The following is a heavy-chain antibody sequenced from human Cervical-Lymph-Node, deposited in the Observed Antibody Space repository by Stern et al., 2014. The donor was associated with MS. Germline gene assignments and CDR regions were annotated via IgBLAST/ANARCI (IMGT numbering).Heavy chain of an antibody. V-gene: IGHV1-24*01. CDR2: FDPEDIKT. D-gene: IGHD3-22*01. CDR3: AAAPLAYYYDTTAYYSSY. Sequence: QVQLVQSGAEVKKPGASVKVSCKVSGYSLTESSIHWVRQAPGKGLEWMGGFDPEDIKTIYAQRFQGRITMTEDASTDTAYMELSSLTSEDTAVYYCAAAPLAYYYDTTAYYSSYWGQGTLVTVSS. J-gene: IGHJ4*02. CDR1: GYSLTESS.